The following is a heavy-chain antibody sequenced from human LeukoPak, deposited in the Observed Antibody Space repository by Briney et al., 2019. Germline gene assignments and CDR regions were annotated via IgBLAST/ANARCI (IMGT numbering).Heavy chain of an antibody. CDR1: GGSFSGYY. CDR2: INHSGST. D-gene: IGHD4-17*01. V-gene: IGHV4-34*01. Sequence: SETLSLTCAVYGGSFSGYYWSWIRQPPGKGLEWIGEINHSGSTNYNPSLKSRVTISVDTSKNQFSLKLSSMTAADTAVYFCARAPYGDSLLGFDSWGQGTLVTVSS. J-gene: IGHJ4*02. CDR3: ARAPYGDSLLGFDS.